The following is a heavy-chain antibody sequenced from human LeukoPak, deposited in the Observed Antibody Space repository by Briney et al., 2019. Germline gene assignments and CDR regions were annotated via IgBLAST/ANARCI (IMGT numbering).Heavy chain of an antibody. Sequence: GASVKVSCKASGYTFTGYHMHWVRQAPGQGLEWMGWINPNSGGTNYAQKFQGRVTMTRDTSIGTAYMELSRLRSDDTAVYYCARGPPDYQLPEMNYYYYYMDVWGKGTTVTVSS. J-gene: IGHJ6*03. CDR2: INPNSGGT. CDR1: GYTFTGYH. D-gene: IGHD2-2*01. CDR3: ARGPPDYQLPEMNYYYYYMDV. V-gene: IGHV1-2*02.